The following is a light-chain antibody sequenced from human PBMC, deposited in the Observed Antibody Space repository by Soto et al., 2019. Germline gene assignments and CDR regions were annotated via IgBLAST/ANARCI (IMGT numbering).Light chain of an antibody. V-gene: IGKV2-28*01. J-gene: IGKJ3*01. CDR2: LGS. CDR1: QSLLHSDGYNY. CDR3: MQVLQIPVT. Sequence: DIVMTQSPLSLPVTPGEPASISCRSSQSLLHSDGYNYLDWYLQKPVQSPQLLIQLGSMRASGVPDRLSGSGSGTDFTPKISRVEAEEVGVYYCMQVLQIPVTFGPGTKVDI.